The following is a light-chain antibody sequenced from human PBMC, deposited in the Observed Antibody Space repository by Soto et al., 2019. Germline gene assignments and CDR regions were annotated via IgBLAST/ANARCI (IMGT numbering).Light chain of an antibody. Sequence: DIQMTQSPSTLSASVVARVTITCVASQSISSWLAWYQQKPGKAPKLLIYDASSLESGVPSRFSGSGSGTDFTFTINSLQPEDIATYYCQQYDNLPLTFGGGTKVDIK. CDR1: QSISSW. CDR2: DAS. V-gene: IGKV1-5*01. J-gene: IGKJ4*01. CDR3: QQYDNLPLT.